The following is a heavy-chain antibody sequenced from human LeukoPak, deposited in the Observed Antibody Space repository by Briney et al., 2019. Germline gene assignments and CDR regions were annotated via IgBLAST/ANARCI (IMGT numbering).Heavy chain of an antibody. CDR3: AREISGERTYYFDY. CDR2: ISSSGGTI. D-gene: IGHD1-26*01. J-gene: IGHJ4*02. CDR1: GFTFSDYY. V-gene: IGHV3-11*01. Sequence: PGGPLRLSCAASGFTFSDYYMSWIRQAPGKGLEWVSYISSSGGTIYYADSVKGRFTISRDNAKNSLYLQMNSLRAEDTAVYYCAREISGERTYYFDYWGQGTLVTVSS.